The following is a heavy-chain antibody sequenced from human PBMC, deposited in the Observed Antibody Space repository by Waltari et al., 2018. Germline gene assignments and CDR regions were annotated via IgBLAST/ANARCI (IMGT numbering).Heavy chain of an antibody. CDR2: INPNSGGT. J-gene: IGHJ4*02. CDR1: GYTFTGYY. D-gene: IGHD3-22*01. CDR3: ARDLDGYYEYYFDY. Sequence: QVQLVQSGAEVKKPGASVTVSCKASGYTFTGYYMHWVRQAPGQGLEWMGRINPNSGGTNYAQKFQGRVTMTRDTSISTAYMELSRLRSDDTAVYYCARDLDGYYEYYFDYWGQGTLVTVSS. V-gene: IGHV1-2*06.